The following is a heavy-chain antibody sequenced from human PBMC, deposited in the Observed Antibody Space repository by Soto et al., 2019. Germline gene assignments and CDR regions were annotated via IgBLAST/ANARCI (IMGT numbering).Heavy chain of an antibody. D-gene: IGHD1-1*01. J-gene: IGHJ5*02. V-gene: IGHV3-33*01. CDR3: ARDSYPQLRSRYNWFDP. CDR1: GFIFSNYG. CDR2: IWYDGTNK. Sequence: PGGSLRLSCAASGFIFSNYGMHWVRQAPGKGLEWVAIIWYDGTNKYYANSVKGRFTISRDNSKNTLYLQMNSLRADDTAVYYCARDSYPQLRSRYNWFDPWGQGTLVTVSS.